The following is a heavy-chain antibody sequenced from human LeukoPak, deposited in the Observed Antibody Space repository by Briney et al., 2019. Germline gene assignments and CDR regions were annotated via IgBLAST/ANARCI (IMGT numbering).Heavy chain of an antibody. CDR2: INPSGGST. D-gene: IGHD3-22*01. V-gene: IGHV1-46*03. Sequence: ASVKVSCKASGYTFTNYYIHWLRQAPGQGLEWMGIINPSGGSTTYAQNFQGRVTMTRDTSTSTVYMDLSSLRSEDTAAYYCARQYYYDSSGYFLRPDAFDIWGQGTMVTVSS. CDR1: GYTFTNYY. J-gene: IGHJ3*02. CDR3: ARQYYYDSSGYFLRPDAFDI.